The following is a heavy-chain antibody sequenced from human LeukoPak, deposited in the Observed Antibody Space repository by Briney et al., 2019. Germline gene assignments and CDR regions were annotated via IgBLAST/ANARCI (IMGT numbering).Heavy chain of an antibody. CDR3: ARVARHDYTYYPGGNYFDY. Sequence: SETLSLTCSVSGYSISSGYHWAWFRQTPGQRLEWLGSIYQDGSTYDNLSLKSRVTLSVDTSKNQFSLKLSSVTAADTAVYYCARVARHDYTYYPGGNYFDYWGQGTLVTVSS. CDR2: IYQDGST. V-gene: IGHV4-38-2*02. CDR1: GYSISSGYH. D-gene: IGHD4-11*01. J-gene: IGHJ4*02.